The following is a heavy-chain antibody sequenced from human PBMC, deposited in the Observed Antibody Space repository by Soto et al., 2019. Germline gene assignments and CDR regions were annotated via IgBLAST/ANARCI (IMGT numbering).Heavy chain of an antibody. CDR3: AKDLGLPGTDYGDYDY. CDR2: ISGSGGST. V-gene: IGHV3-23*01. J-gene: IGHJ4*02. D-gene: IGHD4-17*01. CDR1: GFTFSSYA. Sequence: GGSLRLSCAASGFTFSSYAMSWVRQAPGKGLEWVSAISGSGGSTYYADSVKGRFTISRDNSKNTLYLQMNSLRAEDTAVYYCAKDLGLPGTDYGDYDYWGQGTLVTVSS.